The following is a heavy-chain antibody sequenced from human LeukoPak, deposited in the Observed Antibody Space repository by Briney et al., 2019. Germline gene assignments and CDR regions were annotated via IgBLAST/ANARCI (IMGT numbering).Heavy chain of an antibody. CDR1: GDTFTSQY. Sequence: ASVKVSCRTFGDTFTSQYIQWVRQAPGRGLEWMGLIKPHDGSTFYAQSLQGRVTLTRDTSTSTVYVDLSSLRSEDTAIYFCARNNVGSSGWTGLGCWGQRTLVTVSS. J-gene: IGHJ4*02. CDR2: IKPHDGST. D-gene: IGHD6-19*01. V-gene: IGHV1-46*04. CDR3: ARNNVGSSGWTGLGC.